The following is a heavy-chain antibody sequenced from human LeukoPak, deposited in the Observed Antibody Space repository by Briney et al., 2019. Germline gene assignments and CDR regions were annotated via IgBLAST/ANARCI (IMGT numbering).Heavy chain of an antibody. J-gene: IGHJ4*02. CDR2: IRYDGSNK. Sequence: GGSLRLSCAASGFTFSSYGMHWVRQAPGKGLEWVAFIRYDGSNKYYADSVKGRFTISRDNSKNTLYLQMNSLRAEDTAVYYCATAAPYYYDSSGYYGWGQGTLVTVSS. CDR3: ATAAPYYYDSSGYYG. V-gene: IGHV3-30*02. D-gene: IGHD3-22*01. CDR1: GFTFSSYG.